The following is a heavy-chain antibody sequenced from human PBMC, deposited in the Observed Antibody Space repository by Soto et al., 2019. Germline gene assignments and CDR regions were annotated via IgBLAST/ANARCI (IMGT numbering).Heavy chain of an antibody. Sequence: QVQLVESGGGVVQPGRSLRLSGAASGFTFSSYGMHWVRQAPGKGLEWVPVIWYDGSNKYYADSVKGRFTISRDNSKNTLYLQMNSLRAEDTAVYYCARDWGDYGDYVEDYWGQGTLVTVSS. D-gene: IGHD4-17*01. V-gene: IGHV3-33*01. CDR2: IWYDGSNK. CDR3: ARDWGDYGDYVEDY. CDR1: GFTFSSYG. J-gene: IGHJ4*02.